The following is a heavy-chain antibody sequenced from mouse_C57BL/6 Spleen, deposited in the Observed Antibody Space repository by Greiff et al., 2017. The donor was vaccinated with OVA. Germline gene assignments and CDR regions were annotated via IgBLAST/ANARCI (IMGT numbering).Heavy chain of an antibody. CDR2: ISSGGSYT. CDR3: ARHRDPDSNSFFDD. D-gene: IGHD2-5*01. Sequence: DVKLVESGGDLVKPGGSLKLSCAASGFTFSSYGMSWVRQTPDKRLEWVATISSGGSYTYYPDSVKGRFTISRDNAKNTLYLQMSSLKSDDTAMYYCARHRDPDSNSFFDDWGQGTTLTVSS. J-gene: IGHJ2*01. V-gene: IGHV5-6*02. CDR1: GFTFSSYG.